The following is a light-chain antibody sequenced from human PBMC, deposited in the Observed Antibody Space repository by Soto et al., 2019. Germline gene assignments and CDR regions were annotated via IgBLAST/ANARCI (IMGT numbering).Light chain of an antibody. J-gene: IGLJ3*02. CDR1: SSDVGGYNY. Sequence: QSALTQPASVSGSPGQSITISCTGTSSDVGGYNYVSWYQQHPGKAPKLMIYEVSNRPSGVSNRFSGSKSGNTASLTISGLQAEDEADYSFSSYTSSSPWVFGGGTKLTVL. V-gene: IGLV2-14*01. CDR3: SSYTSSSPWV. CDR2: EVS.